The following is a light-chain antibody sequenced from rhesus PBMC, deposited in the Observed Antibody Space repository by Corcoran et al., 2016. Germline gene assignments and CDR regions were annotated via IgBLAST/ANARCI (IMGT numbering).Light chain of an antibody. CDR3: QQHNSNPYS. J-gene: IGKJ2*01. V-gene: IGKV1-33*02. CDR1: QGISNW. CDR2: AAS. Sequence: DIQMTQSPSSLSASVGDRVTITCSASQGISNWLAWYQQKPGKAPKLLIYAASSLQSGVPSRISGSGSGTYFTLTISSLKPEDFATDYCQQHNSNPYSFGQGTKVEIK.